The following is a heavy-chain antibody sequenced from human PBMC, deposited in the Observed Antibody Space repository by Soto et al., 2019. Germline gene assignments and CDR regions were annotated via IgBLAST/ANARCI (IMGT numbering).Heavy chain of an antibody. D-gene: IGHD1-20*01. V-gene: IGHV3-66*01. CDR3: ANDNSQRPSDY. Sequence: PGGSLRLSCAASGFTVSSNYMSWVRQAPGKGLEWVSIIYSGGSTYYADSVKGRFTISRDNSKNTLYLQMNSLRAEDTAVYYCANDNSQRPSDYWGQGTLVTVSS. CDR1: GFTVSSNY. J-gene: IGHJ4*02. CDR2: IYSGGST.